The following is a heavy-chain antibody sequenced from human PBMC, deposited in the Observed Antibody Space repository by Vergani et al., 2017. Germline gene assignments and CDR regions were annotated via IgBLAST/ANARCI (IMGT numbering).Heavy chain of an antibody. CDR1: GFTFNQYG. Sequence: QVQLVESGGGLVQPGRSLRLSCAASGFTFNQYGMHWVRQAPGKGLEWVAVTWYDGNNKQYAASVKGRFTISRDNSKSKMYLQMNSLRDEDTGVYYCARALRLLYNRFDRWGQGTLVTVSS. J-gene: IGHJ5*02. CDR3: ARALRLLYNRFDR. CDR2: TWYDGNNK. V-gene: IGHV3-33*01. D-gene: IGHD1-14*01.